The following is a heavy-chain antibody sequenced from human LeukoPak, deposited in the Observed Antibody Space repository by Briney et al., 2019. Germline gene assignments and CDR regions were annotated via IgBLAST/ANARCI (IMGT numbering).Heavy chain of an antibody. CDR1: GYTFTING. J-gene: IGHJ4*02. D-gene: IGHD3-22*01. V-gene: IGHV1-18*03. CDR3: ATRLLYDSSGYLLNN. Sequence: ASVKVSCKASGYTFTINGISWVRQAPGQGLEWMGWISADNGNTNYAQKFQGRVTMTEDTSTDTAYMELSSLRSEDMAVYYCATRLLYDSSGYLLNNWGQGTLVTVSS. CDR2: ISADNGNT.